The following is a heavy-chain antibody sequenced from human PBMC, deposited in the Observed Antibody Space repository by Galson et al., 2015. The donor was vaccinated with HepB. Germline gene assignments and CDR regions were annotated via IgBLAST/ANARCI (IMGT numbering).Heavy chain of an antibody. CDR1: GFTFSDYY. CDR3: ARDSTTMIVVVSHYVPDV. J-gene: IGHJ6*02. D-gene: IGHD3-22*01. CDR2: ISSSSSYT. Sequence: SLRLSCAASGFTFSDYYMSWIRQAPGKGLEWVSYISSSSSYTNYADSVKGRFTISRDNAKNSLYLQMNSLRAADTAVYYCARDSTTMIVVVSHYVPDVWGQGATVTVSS. V-gene: IGHV3-11*06.